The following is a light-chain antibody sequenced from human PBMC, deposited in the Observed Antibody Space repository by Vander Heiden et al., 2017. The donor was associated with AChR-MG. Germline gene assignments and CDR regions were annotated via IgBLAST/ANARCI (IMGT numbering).Light chain of an antibody. V-gene: IGKV1-39*01. J-gene: IGKJ2*01. CDR1: QSISSY. Sequence: DIQMTQSPSSLSASVGDRVTITCRASQSISSYLNWYQQKPGKAPKLLIYAASSLQSGVPSRFSGSGSGTDFTLTISSLQPEYFATYYCQQSDSTRYTFGQGTKLEIK. CDR3: QQSDSTRYT. CDR2: AAS.